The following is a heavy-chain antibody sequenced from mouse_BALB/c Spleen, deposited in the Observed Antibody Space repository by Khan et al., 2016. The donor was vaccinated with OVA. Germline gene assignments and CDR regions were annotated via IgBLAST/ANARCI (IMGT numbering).Heavy chain of an antibody. CDR3: ARNYDNYVEYFDV. V-gene: IGHV2-9*02. Sequence: QVQLKQSGPGLVAPSQSLSITCTVSGFSLTSYGVHWVRPTPGKGLEWLGIIWAGGSTNYNSALMSRLSISTDNSTSQVFFKMNSLQTDDTAMYDCARNYDNYVEYFDVWGAGTTVTGSS. CDR1: GFSLTSYG. D-gene: IGHD2-1*01. CDR2: IWAGGST. J-gene: IGHJ1*01.